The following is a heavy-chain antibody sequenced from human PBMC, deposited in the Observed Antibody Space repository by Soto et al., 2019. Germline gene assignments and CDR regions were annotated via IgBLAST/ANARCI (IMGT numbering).Heavy chain of an antibody. D-gene: IGHD3-22*01. CDR2: INPNSGGT. V-gene: IGHV1-2*02. CDR3: ARARDYYDSSGYYSYLYYGMGV. J-gene: IGHJ6*02. Sequence: ASVKVSCKASGYTFTGYYMHWVRQAPGQGLEWMGWINPNSGGTNYAQKFQGRVTMTRDTSISTAYMELSRLRSDDTAVYYCARARDYYDSSGYYSYLYYGMGVWGQGTTVTVSS. CDR1: GYTFTGYY.